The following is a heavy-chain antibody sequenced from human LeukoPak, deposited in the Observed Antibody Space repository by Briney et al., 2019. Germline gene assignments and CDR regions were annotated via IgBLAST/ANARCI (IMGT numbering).Heavy chain of an antibody. V-gene: IGHV4-59*01. CDR2: IYYSGST. CDR1: GGSISSYY. J-gene: IGHJ6*02. D-gene: IGHD2-2*01. Sequence: PSETLSLTCTVSGGSISSYYWSWIRQLPGKGLEWIGYIYYSGSTNYNPSLKSRVTISVDTSKNQFSLKLSSVTAADTAVYYCARDRLGYCSSTSCYYWSYYYGMDVWGQGTTVTVSS. CDR3: ARDRLGYCSSTSCYYWSYYYGMDV.